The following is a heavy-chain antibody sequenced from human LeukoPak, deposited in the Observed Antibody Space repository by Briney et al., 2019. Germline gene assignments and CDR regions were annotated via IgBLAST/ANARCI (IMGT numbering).Heavy chain of an antibody. CDR1: GGSISSYF. CDR3: ARAGTSGGLCDY. D-gene: IGHD1-14*01. CDR2: IYTSGST. V-gene: IGHV4-4*07. J-gene: IGHJ4*02. Sequence: SETLSLTCTVSGGSISSYFWSWIRQPAGKGLEWIGRIYTSGSTKYNPSLQSRVTMSLDTSKNQLSLKLGSVTAADTAVYYCARAGTSGGLCDYRGQGTLVTVSS.